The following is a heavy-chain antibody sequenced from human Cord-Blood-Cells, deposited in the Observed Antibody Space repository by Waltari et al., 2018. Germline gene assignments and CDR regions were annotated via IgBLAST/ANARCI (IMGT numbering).Heavy chain of an antibody. J-gene: IGHJ6*02. V-gene: IGHV3-53*01. CDR3: ARDVSNYEGMDV. CDR2: IYSGGST. D-gene: IGHD4-4*01. Sequence: EVQLVESGGGLIQPGGSLRLSCAASGFTVSSNYMSWVRQAPGKGLDWVSVIYSGGSTYYADSVKGRFTISRDNSKNTLYLQMNSLRAEDTAVYYCARDVSNYEGMDVWGQGTTVTVSS. CDR1: GFTVSSNY.